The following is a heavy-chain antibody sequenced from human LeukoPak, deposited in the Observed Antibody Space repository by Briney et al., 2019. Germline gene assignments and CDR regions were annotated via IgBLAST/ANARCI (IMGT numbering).Heavy chain of an antibody. CDR1: GGSFSGYY. CDR2: INHSGST. Sequence: PPETLSLTCAVYGGSFSGYYWSWICQPPGKGLEWIGEINHSGSTNYNPSLKSRVTMSLDTSKNQFSLKLSSVTAADTAVYYCARDTYDSSGYSKFDYWGQGTLVTVSS. CDR3: ARDTYDSSGYSKFDY. D-gene: IGHD3-22*01. J-gene: IGHJ4*02. V-gene: IGHV4-34*01.